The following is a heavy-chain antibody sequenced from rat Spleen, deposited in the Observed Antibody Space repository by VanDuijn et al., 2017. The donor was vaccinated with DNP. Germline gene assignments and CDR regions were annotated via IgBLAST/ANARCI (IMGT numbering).Heavy chain of an antibody. CDR3: AKGGDYGAFDY. V-gene: IGHV5-58*01. CDR1: GFTFSNRW. CDR2: INTDGGNT. D-gene: IGHD1-11*01. Sequence: EVQLVGSGGGLVQSGRSLKLSCAASGFTFSNRWMFWIRQAPGKGLEWMASINTDGGNTYYPDSVKGRFTISRDNAENTVYLQLNSLRSEDTATYYCAKGGDYGAFDYWGQGVMVTVSS. J-gene: IGHJ2*01.